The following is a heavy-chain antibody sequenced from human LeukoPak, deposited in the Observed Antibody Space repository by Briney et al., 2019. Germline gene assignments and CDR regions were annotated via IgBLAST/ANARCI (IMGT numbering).Heavy chain of an antibody. CDR3: SSSWRY. V-gene: IGHV3-11*01. CDR2: IGSSGSTI. D-gene: IGHD6-13*01. CDR1: GFTFSNYA. J-gene: IGHJ4*02. Sequence: GGSLRLSCAASGFTFSNYAMTWVRQAPGKGLEWVSYIGSSGSTIYYADSVKGRFTISRDNAKNSLYLQMNSLRAEDTAVYYCSSSWRYWGQGTLVTVSS.